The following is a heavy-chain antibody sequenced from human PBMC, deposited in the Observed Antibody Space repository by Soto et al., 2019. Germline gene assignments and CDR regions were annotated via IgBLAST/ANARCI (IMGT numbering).Heavy chain of an antibody. V-gene: IGHV3-7*04. CDR3: AKEGMDQNHYLLRKDR. D-gene: IGHD6-13*01. J-gene: IGHJ6*02. CDR2: IKEDGSEK. CDR1: GFTFSSFW. Sequence: EVQLVESGGGLVQPGGSLRLSCAASGFTFSSFWMSWVRQAPGKGLEWVANIKEDGSEKYYVDSVKGRFTISRDNAKKLPYLQKNRLESEDTGLYFRAKEGMDQNHYLLRKDRWGQGTTVTLPS.